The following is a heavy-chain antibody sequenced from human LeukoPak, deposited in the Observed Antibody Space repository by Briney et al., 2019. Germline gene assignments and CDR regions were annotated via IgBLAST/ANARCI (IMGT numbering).Heavy chain of an antibody. CDR3: ASDSSGYYAHFDY. CDR1: GYTFTGYY. V-gene: IGHV1-2*02. CDR2: INPNSGGT. Sequence: RASVKVSCKASGYTFTGYYMHWVRQAPGQGLEWMGWINPNSGGTNYAQKFQGRVTMTRDTSISTAYMELSRLRSDDTVVYYCASDSSGYYAHFDYWGQGTLVTVSS. J-gene: IGHJ4*02. D-gene: IGHD3-22*01.